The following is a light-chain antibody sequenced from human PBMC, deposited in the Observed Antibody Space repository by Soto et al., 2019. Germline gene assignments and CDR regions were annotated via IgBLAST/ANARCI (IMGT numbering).Light chain of an antibody. CDR2: GNS. V-gene: IGLV1-40*01. J-gene: IGLJ1*01. CDR3: QSFDSSRFYV. CDR1: SSIIGTGYD. Sequence: QSVLTQPPSVSGAPGQRVTISCTGSSSIIGTGYDVHWYQQLPGTAPKLLIYGNSNRPSGVPDRFSGSKSGTSASLAITGLQAEDEADYYCQSFDSSRFYVFGTGTKVTVL.